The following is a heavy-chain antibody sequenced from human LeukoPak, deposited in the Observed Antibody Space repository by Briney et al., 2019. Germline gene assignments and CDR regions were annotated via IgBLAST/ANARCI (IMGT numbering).Heavy chain of an antibody. J-gene: IGHJ4*02. Sequence: GGSLRLSCAASGFTFDDYAMHWVRHAPGKGLEWVSGISWNSGSIGYADSVKGRFTISRDNAKNSLYLQMNSLRAEDTALYYCAKDLTAGGYSGYAFDYWGPGTLVTVSS. D-gene: IGHD5-12*01. CDR2: ISWNSGSI. CDR1: GFTFDDYA. CDR3: AKDLTAGGYSGYAFDY. V-gene: IGHV3-9*01.